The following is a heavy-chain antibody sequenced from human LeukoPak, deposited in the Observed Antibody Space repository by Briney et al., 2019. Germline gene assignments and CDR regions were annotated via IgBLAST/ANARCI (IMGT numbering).Heavy chain of an antibody. CDR2: IYTSGST. CDR3: AREGDTMHDSIFDY. V-gene: IGHV4-4*07. CDR1: GDSIRSHY. D-gene: IGHD3-16*01. J-gene: IGHJ4*02. Sequence: PSETLSLTCTVPGDSIRSHYWSWIQQPAGKGLEWIGRIYTSGSTNYNPSLKSRVTMSVDTSKNQFSLKLSSVTAADTAVYYCAREGDTMHDSIFDYWGQGTLVTVSS.